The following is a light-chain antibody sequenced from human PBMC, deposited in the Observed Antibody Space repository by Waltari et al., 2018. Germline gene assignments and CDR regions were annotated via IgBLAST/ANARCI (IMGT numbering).Light chain of an antibody. J-gene: IGLJ3*02. Sequence: QSALTQPASVSGSPGQSITISCTGTSSDVGGYNSVSWYQQHPGKAPKLMIYDVTKRPPGVADRFPGSKSGNTASLTISGLQAEDEADYYCNSYTSSSTLWVFGGGTKLTVL. V-gene: IGLV2-14*01. CDR3: NSYTSSSTLWV. CDR1: SSDVGGYNS. CDR2: DVT.